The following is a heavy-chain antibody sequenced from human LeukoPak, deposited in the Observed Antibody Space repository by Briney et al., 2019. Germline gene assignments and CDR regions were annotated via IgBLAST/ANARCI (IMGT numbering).Heavy chain of an antibody. CDR1: GGTFYSYA. CDR2: IFPIFGIA. CDR3: ARCLSWFGDAGYYYYYMDV. V-gene: IGHV1-69*05. J-gene: IGHJ6*03. D-gene: IGHD3-10*01. Sequence: SVKVSCKASGGTFYSYAISWVRQAPGQGLEWMGGIFPIFGIANYAQKFQGRVTITTDESTSTAYMELSSLRSEDTAVYYCARCLSWFGDAGYYYYYMDVWGKGTTVTVSS.